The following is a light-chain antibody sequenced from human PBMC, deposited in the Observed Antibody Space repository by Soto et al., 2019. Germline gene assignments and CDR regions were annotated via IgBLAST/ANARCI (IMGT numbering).Light chain of an antibody. CDR2: DAS. CDR3: QQRSNWPLT. CDR1: QSVSSY. V-gene: IGKV3-11*01. Sequence: EIVLTQSPATLSLSPGESATLSCRASQSVSSYLAWYQHTPGQAPRLLIYDASNRAAGIPARFSGSGSGTDVTLTISTLEPEDFAVYYCQQRSNWPLTFGGGTKVQIK. J-gene: IGKJ4*01.